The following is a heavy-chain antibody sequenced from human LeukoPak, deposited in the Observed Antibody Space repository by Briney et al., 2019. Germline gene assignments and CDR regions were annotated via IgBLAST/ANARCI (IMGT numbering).Heavy chain of an antibody. J-gene: IGHJ4*02. CDR2: ISGSGGST. D-gene: IGHD3-16*01. Sequence: PGGSLRLSCAASGFTFSSYAMSWVRQAPGKGLEGVSAISGSGGSTYYADSMKGRFTISRDNSKNTLYLQINSLRAEDTAVYYCARGGISFVTYWGQGTLVTVSS. CDR1: GFTFSSYA. V-gene: IGHV3-23*01. CDR3: ARGGISFVTY.